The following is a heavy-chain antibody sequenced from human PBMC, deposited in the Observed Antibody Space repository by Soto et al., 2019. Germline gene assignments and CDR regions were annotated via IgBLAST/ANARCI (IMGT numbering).Heavy chain of an antibody. J-gene: IGHJ4*02. Sequence: SETLSLTCTVSGGSISSSSYYWGWLRQPPGKGLEWIGSIYYSGSTYYNPSLKSRVTISVDTSKNQFSLKLSSVTAADTAVYYCARHGHNYDYVWGSYRSTPFDYWGQGTLVTVSS. CDR2: IYYSGST. CDR1: GGSISSSSYY. D-gene: IGHD3-16*02. V-gene: IGHV4-39*01. CDR3: ARHGHNYDYVWGSYRSTPFDY.